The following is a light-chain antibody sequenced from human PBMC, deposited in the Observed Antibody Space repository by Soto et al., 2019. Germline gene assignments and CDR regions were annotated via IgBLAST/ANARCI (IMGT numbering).Light chain of an antibody. J-gene: IGLJ2*01. V-gene: IGLV2-14*01. Sequence: QSVLAQPASVSGSPGQSITISCTGTSSDVGDYKYVSWYQQHPGQAPKLMIYEVSIRPSGISDRFSGSKSGNTASLTISGLQTEDEADYYCSSYSSGSTLVVFGGGTKLTVL. CDR1: SSDVGDYKY. CDR2: EVS. CDR3: SSYSSGSTLVV.